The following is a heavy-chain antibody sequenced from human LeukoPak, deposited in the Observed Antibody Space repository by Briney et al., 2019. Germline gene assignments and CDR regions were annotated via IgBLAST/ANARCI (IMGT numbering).Heavy chain of an antibody. D-gene: IGHD3-3*01. V-gene: IGHV4-59*12. CDR1: GGSIGGFY. J-gene: IGHJ2*01. CDR3: ARDHDFWSGYNYWYFDL. CDR2: IYYSGST. Sequence: SETLSLTCTVSGGSIGGFYWSWIRQPPGKGLEWIGYIYYSGSTNYNPSLKSRVTISVDTSKNQFSLKLSSVTAADTAVYYCARDHDFWSGYNYWYFDLWGRGTLVTVSS.